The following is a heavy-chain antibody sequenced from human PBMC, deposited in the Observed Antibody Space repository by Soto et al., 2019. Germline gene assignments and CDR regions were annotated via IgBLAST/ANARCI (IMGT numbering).Heavy chain of an antibody. CDR1: GGSISSGGYY. J-gene: IGHJ6*02. V-gene: IGHV4-31*01. CDR2: IYYSGST. Sequence: QVQLQESGPGLVKPSQTLSLTCTVSGGSISSGGYYWSWIRQHPGKGLEWIGYIYYSGSTYYNPSLKSQVTISVDTSKNQFSLKLSSVTAADTAVYYCARERLTGRYYYGMDVWGQGTTVTVSS. D-gene: IGHD7-27*01. CDR3: ARERLTGRYYYGMDV.